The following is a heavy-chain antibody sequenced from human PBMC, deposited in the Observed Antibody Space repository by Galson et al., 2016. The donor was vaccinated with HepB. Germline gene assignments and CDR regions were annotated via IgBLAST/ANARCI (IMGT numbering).Heavy chain of an antibody. Sequence: SVKVSCKASGNTFRSYAISWVRQAPGQGLEWMGGIIPVFGATSYAQTFHGRATITADKSTNIAYLELNSLTSEDTAGYYCAKVQGDSMVGGHNYFFDYWGQGTLVTVSS. CDR1: GNTFRSYA. CDR2: IIPVFGAT. J-gene: IGHJ4*02. D-gene: IGHD3-10*01. V-gene: IGHV1-69*06. CDR3: AKVQGDSMVGGHNYFFDY.